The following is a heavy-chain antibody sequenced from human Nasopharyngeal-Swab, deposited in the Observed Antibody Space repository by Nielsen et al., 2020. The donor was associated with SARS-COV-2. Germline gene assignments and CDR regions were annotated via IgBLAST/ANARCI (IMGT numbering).Heavy chain of an antibody. D-gene: IGHD2-15*01. CDR1: GGSISSYY. V-gene: IGHV4-4*07. J-gene: IGHJ4*02. Sequence: SETLSLTCTVSGGSISSYYWSWIRQPAGKGLEWIGRIYTSGSTNYNPSLKSRVTISVDTSKNQFSLKLSSVTAADTAVYYCASGYRGKTCSGGSCYSGDYWGQGTLVTVSS. CDR2: IYTSGST. CDR3: ASGYRGKTCSGGSCYSGDY.